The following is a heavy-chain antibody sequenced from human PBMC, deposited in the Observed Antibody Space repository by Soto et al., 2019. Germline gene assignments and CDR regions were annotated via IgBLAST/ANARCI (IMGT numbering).Heavy chain of an antibody. D-gene: IGHD7-27*01. CDR2: IRSQSDGGTR. V-gene: IGHV3-15*07. CDR1: GLTFSDAW. Sequence: DVQLVESGVGLVKPGGSLRLSCVASGLTFSDAWMNWLRQVPGKGPEWVARIRSQSDGGTRDYTAPVNGRFTISRDDSKSTLYLQMNSLKTDDTAIYYCATAPGYWGSAPLDFWGQGTLVTVSS. CDR3: ATAPGYWGSAPLDF. J-gene: IGHJ4*02.